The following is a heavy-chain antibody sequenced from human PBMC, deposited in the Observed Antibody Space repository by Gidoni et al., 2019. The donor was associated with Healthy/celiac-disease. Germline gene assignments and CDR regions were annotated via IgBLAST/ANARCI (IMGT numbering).Heavy chain of an antibody. CDR1: GFTVSSNY. CDR3: ARDLQTEGF. Sequence: EVPLVESGGGMVQPWGFLRLFCAASGFTVSSNYMSWVRQAPGKGLEGVSVIYSGGSTYYADSVKGRFTISRDNSKNTLYLQMNSLRAEDTAVYYCARDLQTEGFWGQGTMVTVSS. CDR2: IYSGGST. J-gene: IGHJ3*01. V-gene: IGHV3-66*02.